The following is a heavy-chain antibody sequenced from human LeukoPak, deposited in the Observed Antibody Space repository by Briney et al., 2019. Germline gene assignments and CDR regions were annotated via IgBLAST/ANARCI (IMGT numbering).Heavy chain of an antibody. J-gene: IGHJ4*02. CDR1: GGSFSGYY. CDR2: INHSGST. CDR3: ATAAGTWYFDY. V-gene: IGHV4-34*01. Sequence: TPSETLSLTCAVYGGSFSGYYWSWIRQPPGKGLEWIGEINHSGSTNYNPSLKSRVTISVDTSKNQFSLKLSSVTAADTAVYYCATAAGTWYFDYWGQGTLVTVSS. D-gene: IGHD6-13*01.